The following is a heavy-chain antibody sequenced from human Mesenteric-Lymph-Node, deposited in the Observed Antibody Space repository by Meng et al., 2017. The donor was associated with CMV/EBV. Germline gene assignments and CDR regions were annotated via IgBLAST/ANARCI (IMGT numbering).Heavy chain of an antibody. CDR1: GYIFTDYS. D-gene: IGHD3-10*01. V-gene: IGHV1-2*02. J-gene: IGHJ4*02. Sequence: ASVTVSCKTSGYIFTDYSIHWIRQAPGQGLEWMGWINPKSGDTDYAPKSQGGATLTRDTSTSTIYMQTYLRSDDTAVYFCARAGRGDSTFSHYDYWGQGTPVTVSS. CDR2: INPKSGDT. CDR3: ARAGRGDSTFSHYDY.